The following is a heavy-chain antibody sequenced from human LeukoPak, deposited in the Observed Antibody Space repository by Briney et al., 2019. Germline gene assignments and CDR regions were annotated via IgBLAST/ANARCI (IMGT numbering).Heavy chain of an antibody. CDR1: GGSFSGYY. D-gene: IGHD2-21*01. V-gene: IGHV4-34*01. CDR2: INHSGST. CDR3: ASVGGDYYYYGMDV. J-gene: IGHJ6*02. Sequence: SETLSLTRAVYGGSFSGYYWSWIRQPPGKGLEWIGEINHSGSTNYNPSLKSRVTISVDTSKNQFSLKLSSVTAADTAVYYCASVGGDYYYYGMDVWGQGTTVTVSS.